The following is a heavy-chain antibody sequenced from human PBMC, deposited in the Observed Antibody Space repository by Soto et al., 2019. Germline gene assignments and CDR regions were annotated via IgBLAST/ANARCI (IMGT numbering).Heavy chain of an antibody. CDR2: INYSGNT. V-gene: IGHV4-39*01. D-gene: IGHD2-2*01. J-gene: IGHJ6*02. CDR1: GGSISSSNYS. Sequence: PETLSLTYTVSGGSISSSNYSWGWIRQSPGKGLEWIGSINYSGNTYYNLSLTGRVTISVDTSQCQFSMKLTSMTAADTAVYFCVRLPGYCSGTSCYGYYVMDVWGQGTTVT. CDR3: VRLPGYCSGTSCYGYYVMDV.